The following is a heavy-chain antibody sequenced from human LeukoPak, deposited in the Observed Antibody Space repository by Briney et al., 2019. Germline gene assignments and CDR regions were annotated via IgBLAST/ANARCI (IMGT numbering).Heavy chain of an antibody. D-gene: IGHD6-13*01. Sequence: GGSLRLSCAVSGFTLSSYSMKWVRQAPGKGLEWVSSISSSSLYIYYGESVKGRFTISRDNAKQSVYLQMNRLRAEDTAVYYCARAGSGYPSHSDYWGPGTLVTVSS. CDR1: GFTLSSYS. V-gene: IGHV3-21*01. CDR3: ARAGSGYPSHSDY. J-gene: IGHJ4*02. CDR2: ISSSSLYI.